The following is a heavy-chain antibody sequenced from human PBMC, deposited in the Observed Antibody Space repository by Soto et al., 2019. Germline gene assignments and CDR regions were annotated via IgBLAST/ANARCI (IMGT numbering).Heavy chain of an antibody. Sequence: QVQLVESGGGVVQPGRSLRLSCAASGFTFSSYAMHWVRQAPGKGLEWVAVISYDGSNKYYADSVKGRFTISRDNSKNTLYLQMNSLRAEDTAVYYCAREGYSSDHPIYFSNVYFDYWGQGTLVTVSS. CDR2: ISYDGSNK. D-gene: IGHD5-18*01. J-gene: IGHJ4*02. CDR1: GFTFSSYA. CDR3: AREGYSSDHPIYFSNVYFDY. V-gene: IGHV3-30-3*01.